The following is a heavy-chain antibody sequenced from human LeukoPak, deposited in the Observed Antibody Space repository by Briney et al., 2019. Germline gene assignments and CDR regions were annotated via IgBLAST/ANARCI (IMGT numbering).Heavy chain of an antibody. CDR3: PTPRRTMVRGVTAYYFDY. CDR2: ISGSCGST. J-gene: IGHJ4*02. Sequence: RGSLRLSCAASGFTFRSYAMRWVRQAPGKGLEWVSAISGSCGSTYYADSVKGRVTISRDNSKNTLYLQMNSLRAEDTAVYYCPTPRRTMVRGVTAYYFDYWGQGTLVTVSS. V-gene: IGHV3-23*01. CDR1: GFTFRSYA. D-gene: IGHD3-10*01.